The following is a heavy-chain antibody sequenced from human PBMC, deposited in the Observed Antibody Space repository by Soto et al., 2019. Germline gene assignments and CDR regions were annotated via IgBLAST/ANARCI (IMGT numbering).Heavy chain of an antibody. J-gene: IGHJ4*02. CDR1: GYAFTGNY. Sequence: ASVKVSCKASGYAFTGNYLHGVRQAPGEGLEWMALINPTSGGTNYAQKFQGRVTVTWDTSISTAYMELSSLRSDDAAIYYCARGYCSTIGCSHYFDYWGQGTLVNLSS. CDR3: ARGYCSTIGCSHYFDY. D-gene: IGHD2-2*01. V-gene: IGHV1-2*02. CDR2: INPTSGGT.